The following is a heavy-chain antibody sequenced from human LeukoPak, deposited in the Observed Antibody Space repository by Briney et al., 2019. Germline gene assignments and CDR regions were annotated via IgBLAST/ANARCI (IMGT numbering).Heavy chain of an antibody. V-gene: IGHV1-18*01. D-gene: IGHD4-17*01. CDR3: ARDGISTVTTLFYYGVDV. CDR2: ISAYNGNT. Sequence: GASVKVSCKASGYTFTSYGISWVRQAPGQGLEWMGWISAYNGNTNYAQKLQGRVTMTTDTSTSTAYMELRSLRSDDTAVYYCARDGISTVTTLFYYGVDVWGQGTTVTVSS. J-gene: IGHJ6*02. CDR1: GYTFTSYG.